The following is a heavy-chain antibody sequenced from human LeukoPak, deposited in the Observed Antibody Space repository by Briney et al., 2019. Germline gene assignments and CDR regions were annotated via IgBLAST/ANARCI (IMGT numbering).Heavy chain of an antibody. CDR3: TKVSREMATVDFEF. Sequence: GPSLRLSRAASGFDFGNYAMHWVRQAPGKGRQSVSGINWSSKMVAYAASVKDRFTISRDNAKNSLYLQMNSLTSEDTAFYFYTKVSREMATVDFEFWGQGTLVTVSS. J-gene: IGHJ4*02. CDR2: INWSSKMV. V-gene: IGHV3-9*01. D-gene: IGHD5-24*01. CDR1: GFDFGNYA.